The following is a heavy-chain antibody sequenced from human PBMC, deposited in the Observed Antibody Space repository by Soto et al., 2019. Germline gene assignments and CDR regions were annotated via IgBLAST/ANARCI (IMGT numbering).Heavy chain of an antibody. CDR3: VRSGDSSGYRPYYFDY. CDR1: GGTFSSYA. D-gene: IGHD3-22*01. Sequence: QVQLVQSGAEVKKPGSSVKVSCKASGGTFSSYAISWVRQAPGQGLEWMGGIIPIFGTANYAQKFQGRVTITADESTSTAYMELSSLRSEDTAVYSCVRSGDSSGYRPYYFDYWGQGTLVTVSS. V-gene: IGHV1-69*01. CDR2: IIPIFGTA. J-gene: IGHJ4*02.